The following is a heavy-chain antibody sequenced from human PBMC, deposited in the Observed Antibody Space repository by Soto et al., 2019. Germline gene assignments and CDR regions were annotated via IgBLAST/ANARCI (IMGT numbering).Heavy chain of an antibody. CDR3: ASGTDYGDYYFDS. V-gene: IGHV3-30-3*01. CDR1: GFTFSSYA. J-gene: IGHJ4*02. CDR2: ISYDGSNK. D-gene: IGHD4-17*01. Sequence: GSLRLSCAASGFTFSSYAMHWVRQAPGKGLEWVAVISYDGSNKYYADSVKGRFTISRDNSKNTLYLQMNSLRAEDTAVYYCASGTDYGDYYFDSWGQGTLVPVSS.